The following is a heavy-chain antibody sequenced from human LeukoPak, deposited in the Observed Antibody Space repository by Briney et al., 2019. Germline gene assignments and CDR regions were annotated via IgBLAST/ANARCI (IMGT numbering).Heavy chain of an antibody. Sequence: ASVKVSCKASGYTFTGYYMHWVRQAPGQGLEWMGWISSYNGNTNYAQKLQGRVTMTTDTSTSAAYMELRSLRSDDTAVYYCARHTLYGSGSYYVYYFDYWGQGTLVNVSS. CDR1: GYTFTGYY. J-gene: IGHJ4*02. CDR2: ISSYNGNT. D-gene: IGHD3-10*01. V-gene: IGHV1-18*04. CDR3: ARHTLYGSGSYYVYYFDY.